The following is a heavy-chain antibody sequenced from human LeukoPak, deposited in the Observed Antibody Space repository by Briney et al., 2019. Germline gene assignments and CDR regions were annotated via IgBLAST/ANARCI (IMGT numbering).Heavy chain of an antibody. V-gene: IGHV3-11*04. J-gene: IGHJ4*02. CDR3: ARVSPPLQDGIAY. D-gene: IGHD4-17*01. CDR2: ISSSGSTI. CDR1: GFTFSDYY. Sequence: GGSLRLSCAASGFTFSDYYMSWIRQAPGKGLEWVSYISSSGSTIYYADSVKGRFTISRDNAKSTLYLQMNSLRAEDTAVYYCARVSPPLQDGIAYWGQGTLVTVSS.